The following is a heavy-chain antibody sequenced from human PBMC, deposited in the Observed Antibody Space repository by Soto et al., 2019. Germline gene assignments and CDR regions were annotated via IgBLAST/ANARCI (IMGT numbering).Heavy chain of an antibody. V-gene: IGHV3-11*01. D-gene: IGHD3-22*01. J-gene: IGHJ4*02. Sequence: QVQLVESGGGLVKPGGSLRLSCAASGFTFSEYYMSWIRQAPGKGLEWVSYISRSGSSIYYTDSVKGRFTISRDNAKNSLYLQLNSLRAEDTAVYYCARDLGYYDSSGYFDYWGQGTLVTVSS. CDR1: GFTFSEYY. CDR2: ISRSGSSI. CDR3: ARDLGYYDSSGYFDY.